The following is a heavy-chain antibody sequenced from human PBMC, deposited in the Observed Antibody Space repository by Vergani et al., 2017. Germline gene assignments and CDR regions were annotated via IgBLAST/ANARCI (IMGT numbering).Heavy chain of an antibody. CDR3: AKTVYALYYYMDV. V-gene: IGHV3-23*01. D-gene: IGHD2-8*01. Sequence: EVQLLESGGGLVQPGGSLRLSCAASGFTFSSYAMSWVRKAPGKGLEWVSAISGSGGSTYYEDSVKGLFTISRDNSTNTLYLLMNSLRADDTAVYYCAKTVYALYYYMDVWGKGTTVTVSS. CDR1: GFTFSSYA. J-gene: IGHJ6*03. CDR2: ISGSGGST.